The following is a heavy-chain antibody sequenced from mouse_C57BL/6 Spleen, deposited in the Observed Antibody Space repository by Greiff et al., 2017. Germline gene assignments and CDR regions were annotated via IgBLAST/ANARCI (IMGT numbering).Heavy chain of an antibody. Sequence: QVQLKESGAELARPGASVKLSCKASGYTFTSYGISWVKQRTGQGLEWIGEIYPRSGNTYYNEKFMGKATLTADKSSSTAYMELRSLTSEDSAVYFCARAATVVATGGYFDVWGTGTTVTVSS. CDR2: IYPRSGNT. J-gene: IGHJ1*03. CDR1: GYTFTSYG. V-gene: IGHV1-81*01. D-gene: IGHD1-1*01. CDR3: ARAATVVATGGYFDV.